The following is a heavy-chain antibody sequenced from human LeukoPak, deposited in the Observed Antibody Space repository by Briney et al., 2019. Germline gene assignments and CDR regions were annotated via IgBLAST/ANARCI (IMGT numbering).Heavy chain of an antibody. D-gene: IGHD6-13*01. CDR2: INHSGST. CDR1: GGSFSGYY. V-gene: IGHV4-34*01. Sequence: SETLSLTCAVYGGSFSGYYWSWIRQPPGKGLEWIGEINHSGSTNYNPSLKSRVTISVDTSKNQFSLKLSSVTAADTAVYYGARLAAAGRDYWGQGTLVTVSS. CDR3: ARLAAAGRDY. J-gene: IGHJ4*02.